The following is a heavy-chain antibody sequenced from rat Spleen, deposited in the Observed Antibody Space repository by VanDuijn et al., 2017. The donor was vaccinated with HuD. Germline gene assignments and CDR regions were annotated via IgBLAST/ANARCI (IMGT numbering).Heavy chain of an antibody. Sequence: EVQLVESGGGLVQPGSSLKLSCAASGFTFSDYYMAWVRQAPKKGLEWVASISYEGSSTYYPDSVKGRFTISRDNAENTVYLQMNSLRSEDTATYYCAKEGFAYWGQGTLVTVSS. CDR1: GFTFSDYY. CDR3: AKEGFAY. V-gene: IGHV5-22*01. J-gene: IGHJ3*01. CDR2: ISYEGSST.